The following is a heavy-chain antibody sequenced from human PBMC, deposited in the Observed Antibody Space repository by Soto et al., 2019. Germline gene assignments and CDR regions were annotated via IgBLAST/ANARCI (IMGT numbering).Heavy chain of an antibody. J-gene: IGHJ4*02. V-gene: IGHV1-46*01. CDR1: GYTFTSYY. Sequence: ASVKVSCKASGYTFTSYYMHWVRQAPGQGLEWMGIINTSSGSTSYAQKFQGRVTMTTDTSTSTAYMELRSLRSDDTAVYYCARGMSSGWHDYWGQGTLVTVSS. CDR3: ARGMSSGWHDY. CDR2: INTSSGST. D-gene: IGHD6-19*01.